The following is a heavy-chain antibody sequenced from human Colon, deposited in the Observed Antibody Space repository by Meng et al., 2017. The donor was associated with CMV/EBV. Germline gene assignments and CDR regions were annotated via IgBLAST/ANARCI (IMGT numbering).Heavy chain of an antibody. CDR2: IRGSGDGV. CDR3: AKDRDESSSEWFGYLGD. V-gene: IGHV3-23*01. Sequence: GESLKISCAASGFTGSGFGFNNYAMSWVRQAPGKGLEWVAAIRGSGDGVYYADSVKGRFAISRDNSRNILYVQMDSLGAEDTAVYYCAKDRDESSSEWFGYLGDWGQGTLVTVSS. J-gene: IGHJ4*02. D-gene: IGHD3-10*01. CDR1: GFTGSGFGFNNYA.